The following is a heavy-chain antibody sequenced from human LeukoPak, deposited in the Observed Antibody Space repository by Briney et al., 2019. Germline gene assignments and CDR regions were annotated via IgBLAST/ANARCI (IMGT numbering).Heavy chain of an antibody. CDR2: IYYSGST. CDR1: GGSISSSSYY. J-gene: IGHJ4*02. Sequence: SETLSLTCTVSGGSISSSSYYWGWIRQPPGKGLEWIGSIYYSGSTYYNPSPKSRVTISVDTSKNQFSLKLSSVTAADTAVYYCARGRGYSYGYFGYWGQGTLVTVSS. CDR3: ARGRGYSYGYFGY. D-gene: IGHD5-18*01. V-gene: IGHV4-39*07.